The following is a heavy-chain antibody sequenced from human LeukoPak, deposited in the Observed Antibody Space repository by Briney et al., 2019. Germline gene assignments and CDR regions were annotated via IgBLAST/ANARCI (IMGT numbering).Heavy chain of an antibody. Sequence: GASVKVSCKASGYTFTGYYMHWVRQAPGQGLEWMGWINPNSGGTNYAQKFQGRVTMTRDTSISTAYMELSRLRSDDTAVYYCARDPPAYSSNSFDYWGQGTLVTVSS. J-gene: IGHJ4*02. CDR2: INPNSGGT. CDR3: ARDPPAYSSNSFDY. D-gene: IGHD6-13*01. CDR1: GYTFTGYY. V-gene: IGHV1-2*02.